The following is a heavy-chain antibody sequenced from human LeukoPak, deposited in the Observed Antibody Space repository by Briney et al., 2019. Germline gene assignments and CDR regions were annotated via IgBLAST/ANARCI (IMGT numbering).Heavy chain of an antibody. CDR3: VKSGIAAAGQRGYFDY. Sequence: GGSLRLSCAASGFTFNTYGMHWVRQAPGKGLEWVAVMSNDGSNKYYADSVKGRFTISRDNAKNTQYLQMNSLRAEDTGIYYCVKSGIAAAGQRGYFDYWGQGTLVTVSS. V-gene: IGHV3-30*18. J-gene: IGHJ4*02. CDR1: GFTFNTYG. D-gene: IGHD6-13*01. CDR2: MSNDGSNK.